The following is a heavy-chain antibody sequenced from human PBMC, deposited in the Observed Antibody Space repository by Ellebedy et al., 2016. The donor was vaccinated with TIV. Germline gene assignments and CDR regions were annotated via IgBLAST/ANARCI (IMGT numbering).Heavy chain of an antibody. D-gene: IGHD3-10*01. J-gene: IGHJ3*02. Sequence: MPSETLSLTCSLSGSSITTYYWSWIRQPPGKGLEWIGYIYNVELTTYSPSLKSRTSISIDTSQKQFSLNLTSVTVADTALYFCARGVVRGVAAFDIWGRGTMVIVSS. V-gene: IGHV4-59*01. CDR3: ARGVVRGVAAFDI. CDR1: GSSITTYY. CDR2: IYNVELT.